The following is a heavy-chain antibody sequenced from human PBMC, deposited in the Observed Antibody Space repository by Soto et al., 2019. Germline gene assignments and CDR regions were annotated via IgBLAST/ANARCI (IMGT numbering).Heavy chain of an antibody. CDR2: INPNSGGT. J-gene: IGHJ6*02. CDR3: ARAFDGFWSGYRSGGMDV. CDR1: GYTFTGYY. V-gene: IGHV1-2*04. D-gene: IGHD3-3*01. Sequence: PSVKVSCKASGYTFTGYYMHWVRQAPGQGLEWMGWINPNSGGTNYAQKFQGWVTMTRDTSISTAYMELSRLRSDDTAVYYCARAFDGFWSGYRSGGMDVWGQGTTVTVSS.